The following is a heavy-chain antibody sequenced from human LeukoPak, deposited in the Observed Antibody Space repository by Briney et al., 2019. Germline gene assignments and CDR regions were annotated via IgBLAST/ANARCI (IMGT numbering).Heavy chain of an antibody. V-gene: IGHV3-53*01. CDR2: IYIGGST. CDR3: ARGGYGSSTYYNNFDF. D-gene: IGHD3-10*01. CDR1: GFTVSSAY. J-gene: IGHJ4*02. Sequence: GGSLRLSCAASGFTVSSAYMTWVRQASGKGLEWVSVIYIGGSTYYADSVKGRLTISRDNSRNTLYLQMNSLRTEDTAVYYCARGGYGSSTYYNNFDFWGQGTLVTVSS.